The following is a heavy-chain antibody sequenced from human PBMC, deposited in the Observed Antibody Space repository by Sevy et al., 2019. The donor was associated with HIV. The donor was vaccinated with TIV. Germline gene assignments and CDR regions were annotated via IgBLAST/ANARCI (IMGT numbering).Heavy chain of an antibody. J-gene: IGHJ4*02. D-gene: IGHD2-15*01. V-gene: IGHV3-30-3*01. CDR3: ARDVAGYCSGGSCYSFGYFDY. CDR1: GFTFSSYA. CDR2: ISYDGSNK. Sequence: GGSLRLSCAASGFTFSSYAMHWVRQAPGKGLEWVAVISYDGSNKYYADSVKGRFTISRDNSKNRLYLQMNSLRAEDTAVYYCARDVAGYCSGGSCYSFGYFDYWGQGTLVTVSS.